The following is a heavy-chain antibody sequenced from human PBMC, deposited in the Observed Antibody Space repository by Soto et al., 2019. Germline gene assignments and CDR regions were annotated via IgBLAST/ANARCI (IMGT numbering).Heavy chain of an antibody. CDR1: GYTFTSYG. CDR2: SSAYNGNT. D-gene: IGHD3-16*01. V-gene: IGHV1-18*01. J-gene: IGHJ4*02. CDR3: ATGFRGSGRRLYY. Sequence: QVQLVQSGAEVKKPGASVKVSCKASGYTFTSYGISWVRQAPGQGLEWMGWSSAYNGNTNYAQKLQGRVTMTTDTSTSTAYIELSRTRSDDTAVYYCATGFRGSGRRLYYWGQGTLVTVSS.